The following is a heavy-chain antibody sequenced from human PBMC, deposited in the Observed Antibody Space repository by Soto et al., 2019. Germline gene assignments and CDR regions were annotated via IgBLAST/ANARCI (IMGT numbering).Heavy chain of an antibody. CDR3: AKSALASPRPQSYYYYYLDV. D-gene: IGHD3-16*01. CDR1: GFTFSSYG. V-gene: IGHV3-30*18. Sequence: VGSLRLSCAASGFTFSSYGMHWVRQAPGKGLEWVAVISYDGSNKYYADSVKGRFTISRDNSKNTLYLQMNSLRAEDTAVYYCAKSALASPRPQSYYYYYLDVWGKGTTVTVSS. J-gene: IGHJ6*03. CDR2: ISYDGSNK.